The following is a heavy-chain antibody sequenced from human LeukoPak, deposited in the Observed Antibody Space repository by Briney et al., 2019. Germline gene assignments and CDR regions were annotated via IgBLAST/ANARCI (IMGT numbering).Heavy chain of an antibody. Sequence: PSETLSLTXTVSGGSISSYYWSWIRQPPGKGLEWIGYIYYSGSTNYNPSLKSRVTISVDTSKNQFSLKLSSVTAADTAVYYCARGGGSYLGAFDIWGQGTMVTVSS. CDR3: ARGGGSYLGAFDI. CDR1: GGSISSYY. CDR2: IYYSGST. D-gene: IGHD1-26*01. V-gene: IGHV4-59*01. J-gene: IGHJ3*02.